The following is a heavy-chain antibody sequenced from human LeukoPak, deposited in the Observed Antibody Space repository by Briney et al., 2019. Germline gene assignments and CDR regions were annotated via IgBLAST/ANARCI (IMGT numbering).Heavy chain of an antibody. CDR2: ISYDGSNK. Sequence: GGSLRLPCAASGFTFSSYGMHWVRQAPGKGLEWVAVISYDGSNKYYADSVKGRFTISRDNSKNTLYRQMNSLRAEDTAVYYCAKDLVLRYFDWAFDYWGQGTLVTVSS. CDR1: GFTFSSYG. V-gene: IGHV3-30*18. CDR3: AKDLVLRYFDWAFDY. J-gene: IGHJ4*02. D-gene: IGHD3-9*01.